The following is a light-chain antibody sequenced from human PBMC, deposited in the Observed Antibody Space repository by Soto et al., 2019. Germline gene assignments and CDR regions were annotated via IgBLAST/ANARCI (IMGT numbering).Light chain of an antibody. Sequence: QSVLTQPRSVSGSPGQSVTISCTGTSSDVGGYNYISWYQQHPGKAPKLMIYDVTRRPSGVPDRFSASKSGNTASLTISGLQAEDEADYYCCSYAGSYNYVFGTGTKLTVL. CDR3: CSYAGSYNYV. J-gene: IGLJ1*01. V-gene: IGLV2-11*01. CDR1: SSDVGGYNY. CDR2: DVT.